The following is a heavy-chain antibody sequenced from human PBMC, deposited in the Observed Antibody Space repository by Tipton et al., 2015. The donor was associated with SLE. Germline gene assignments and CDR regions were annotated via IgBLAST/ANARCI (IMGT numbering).Heavy chain of an antibody. D-gene: IGHD6-19*01. CDR1: GGSISSSY. J-gene: IGHJ6*02. CDR3: ATSGV. V-gene: IGHV4-34*01. Sequence: TLSLTCTVSGGSISSSYWSWIRQPPGKGLEWIGEINHSGSTNYNPSLKSRVTISVDTSKNQFSLKLSSVTAADTAVYYCATSGVWGQGTTVTVSS. CDR2: INHSGST.